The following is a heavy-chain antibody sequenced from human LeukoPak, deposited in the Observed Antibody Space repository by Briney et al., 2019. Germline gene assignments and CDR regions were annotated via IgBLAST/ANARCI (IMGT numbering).Heavy chain of an antibody. D-gene: IGHD6-6*01. Sequence: GGSLRLSCAASGFTFSSYSMNWVRQAPGKGLEWVSSISSSSSYIYYADSVKGRFTISRDNAKNSLYLQMNSLRAEDTAVYYCARTRGVAARRAWFDPWGQGTLVTVSS. CDR3: ARTRGVAARRAWFDP. CDR1: GFTFSSYS. CDR2: ISSSSSYI. J-gene: IGHJ5*02. V-gene: IGHV3-21*04.